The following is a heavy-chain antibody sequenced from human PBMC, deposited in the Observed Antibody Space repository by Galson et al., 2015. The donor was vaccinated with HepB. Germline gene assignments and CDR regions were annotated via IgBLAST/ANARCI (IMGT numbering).Heavy chain of an antibody. CDR3: ARENDWSYDY. CDR2: IYSGGYT. D-gene: IGHD2-21*01. CDR1: GFSFSSYW. V-gene: IGHV3-66*01. J-gene: IGHJ4*02. Sequence: SLRLSCAASGFSFSSYWMSWVRQAQGKGLEWVSDIYSGGYTYYADSVKGRFTISRDNSENTLYLQMNSLRVEDTAVYYCARENDWSYDYWGQGTLVTVSS.